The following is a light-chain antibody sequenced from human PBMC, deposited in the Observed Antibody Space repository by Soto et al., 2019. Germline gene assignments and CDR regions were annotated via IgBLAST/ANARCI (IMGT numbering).Light chain of an antibody. CDR2: GAS. CDR1: QSVSNNY. J-gene: IGKJ5*01. CDR3: QQYSMSPNT. Sequence: EIVLTQSPGTLSLSPLERAALSFMASQSVSNNYLAWYQQKPGQAPRLLIYGASTRATGIPDRFSGSGSGTDFSLTIRGLKPEDFAVYYCQQYSMSPNTFGQGTRLEIK. V-gene: IGKV3-20*01.